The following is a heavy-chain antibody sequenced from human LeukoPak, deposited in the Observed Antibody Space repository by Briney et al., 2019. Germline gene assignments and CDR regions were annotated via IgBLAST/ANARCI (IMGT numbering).Heavy chain of an antibody. V-gene: IGHV3-64*01. J-gene: IGHJ4*02. CDR3: AREGAAASVDY. CDR2: ISSNGGAT. Sequence: PGGSLRLSCAASGFTFSNYAMHWVRQAPGKGREYVSAISSNGGATYYANSVKGRFTISRDNSKNTLYLQMGSLRAEDMAVYYCAREGAAASVDYWGPGTLVTVSS. D-gene: IGHD6-13*01. CDR1: GFTFSNYA.